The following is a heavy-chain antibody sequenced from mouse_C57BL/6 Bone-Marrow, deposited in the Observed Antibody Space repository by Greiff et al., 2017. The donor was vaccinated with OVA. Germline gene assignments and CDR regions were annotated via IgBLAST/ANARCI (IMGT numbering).Heavy chain of an antibody. CDR1: GYTFTSYW. CDR2: IDPSDSYT. J-gene: IGHJ4*01. CDR3: ARDYEAMDY. Sequence: QVQLKQPGAELVKPGASVKLSCKASGYTFTSYWMQWVKQRPGQGLEWIGEIDPSDSYTNYNQKFKGKATLTVDTSSSTAYMQLSSLTSEDAAVYYGARDYEAMDYWGQGTSVTVSS. V-gene: IGHV1-50*01.